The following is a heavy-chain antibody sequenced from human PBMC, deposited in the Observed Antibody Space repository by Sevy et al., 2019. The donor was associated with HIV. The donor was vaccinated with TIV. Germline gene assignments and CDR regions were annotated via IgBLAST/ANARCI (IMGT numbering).Heavy chain of an antibody. J-gene: IGHJ3*02. Sequence: GGSLRLSCAASGFTFSSYSMNWVRQAPGKGLEWVSYISSSSSTIYYADSVKGRFTISRDNAKNSLYLQMNSLRDEDTAVYYGARDSYYDYVWGSYRHDAFDIWGQGTMVTVSS. D-gene: IGHD3-16*02. CDR3: ARDSYYDYVWGSYRHDAFDI. CDR1: GFTFSSYS. CDR2: ISSSSSTI. V-gene: IGHV3-48*02.